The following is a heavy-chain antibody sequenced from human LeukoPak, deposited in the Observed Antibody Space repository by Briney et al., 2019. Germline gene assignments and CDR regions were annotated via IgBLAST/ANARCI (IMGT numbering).Heavy chain of an antibody. D-gene: IGHD4-11*01. CDR3: AGHLPYSNYCYY. V-gene: IGHV4-39*01. J-gene: IGHJ4*02. Sequence: PSETLSLTCTVSGGSISSSSYYWGWIRQPPGKGLEWIASINYSGSTYHNPSLKSRVTISVDTSKNQFSLKLSSVTAADTAVYYCAGHLPYSNYCYYWGQGTLVTVSS. CDR1: GGSISSSSYY. CDR2: INYSGST.